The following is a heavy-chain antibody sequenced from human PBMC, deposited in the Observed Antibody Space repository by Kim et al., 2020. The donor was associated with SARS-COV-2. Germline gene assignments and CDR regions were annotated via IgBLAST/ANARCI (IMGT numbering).Heavy chain of an antibody. D-gene: IGHD2-2*01. CDR1: GGSIYSYF. J-gene: IGHJ4*01. CDR2: IYSSGST. Sequence: SETLSLTCTVSGGSIYSYFWSWIRQPAGKGLEWIGRIYSSGSTNYNPSPYLKSRVTMSVDTSRNQFSLKLSSVTAADTAVSYCARGDVASKTWPFAYWG. CDR3: ARGDVASKTWPFAY. V-gene: IGHV4-4*07.